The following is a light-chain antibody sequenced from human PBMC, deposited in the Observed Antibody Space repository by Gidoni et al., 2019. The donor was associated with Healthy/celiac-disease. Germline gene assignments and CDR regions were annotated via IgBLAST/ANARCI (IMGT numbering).Light chain of an antibody. CDR3: QQYNNWPPLT. CDR2: GAS. V-gene: IGKV3-15*01. Sequence: EIVITQSPATLSVSPEERATLSRRASQSVSSNLAWSQQKPGQAPGLLIYGASTRATGIPARFSGSESGTEFTLTINSLQSEDFAVNDCQQYNNWPPLTFXGXTKVGIK. CDR1: QSVSSN. J-gene: IGKJ4*01.